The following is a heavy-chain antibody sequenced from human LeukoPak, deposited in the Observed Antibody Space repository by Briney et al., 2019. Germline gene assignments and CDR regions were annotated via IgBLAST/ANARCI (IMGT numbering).Heavy chain of an antibody. CDR2: ISFDGNDE. D-gene: IGHD3-10*02. CDR3: AELGITMIGGV. J-gene: IGHJ6*04. CDR1: GFTFTNFA. V-gene: IGHV3-30*04. Sequence: GRSLRLSCTASGFTFTNFAMHWVRQAPGKGLEWVAFISFDGNDEEYAESVKGRFTISRDNAKNSLYLQMNSLRAEDTAVYYCAELGITMIGGVWGKGTTVTISS.